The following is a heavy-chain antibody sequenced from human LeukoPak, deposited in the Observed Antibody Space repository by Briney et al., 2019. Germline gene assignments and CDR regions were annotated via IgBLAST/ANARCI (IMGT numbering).Heavy chain of an antibody. V-gene: IGHV1-46*01. J-gene: IGHJ4*02. CDR1: GYTFTSYY. D-gene: IGHD3-22*01. Sequence: ASVKVSCKASGYTFTSYYMHWVRQAPGQGLEWMGIINPSGGSTSYAQRFQGRVTMTRDTSTSTVYMELSSLRSEDTAVYYCARIPDYYDSSGYYYFDYWGQGTLVTVSS. CDR3: ARIPDYYDSSGYYYFDY. CDR2: INPSGGST.